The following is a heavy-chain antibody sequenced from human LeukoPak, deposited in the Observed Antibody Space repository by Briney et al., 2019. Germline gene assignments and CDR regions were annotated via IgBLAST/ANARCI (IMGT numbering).Heavy chain of an antibody. D-gene: IGHD6-19*01. CDR3: AKTTTGYSSGRYPGWPTDS. CDR2: IFGSGGSA. Sequence: GGSLRLSCAASGFTFNTYAMYWVRQAPGKGLEWVSGIFGSGGSAYYADSVKGRFTISRDNSKNTVYLQMNSLRAEDTAVYYCAKTTTGYSSGRYPGWPTDSWGQGALVTVSS. CDR1: GFTFNTYA. V-gene: IGHV3-23*01. J-gene: IGHJ4*02.